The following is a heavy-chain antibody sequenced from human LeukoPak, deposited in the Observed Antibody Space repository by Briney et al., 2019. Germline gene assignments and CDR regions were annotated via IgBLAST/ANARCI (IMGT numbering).Heavy chain of an antibody. CDR1: GFTFSSYS. V-gene: IGHV3-21*04. D-gene: IGHD6-13*01. CDR3: AKDILPYRAAAGAFDY. Sequence: PGGSLRLSCAASGFTFSSYSMNWVRQAPGKGLEWVSSISSSSYIYYADSVKGRFTISRDNAKNSLYLQMNSLRAEDTALYYCAKDILPYRAAAGAFDYWGQGTLVTVSS. CDR2: ISSSSYI. J-gene: IGHJ4*02.